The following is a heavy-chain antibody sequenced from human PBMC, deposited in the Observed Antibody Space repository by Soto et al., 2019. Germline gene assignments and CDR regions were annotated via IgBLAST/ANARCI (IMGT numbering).Heavy chain of an antibody. J-gene: IGHJ5*02. CDR2: IYYSGTS. Sequence: SETLSLACTVSGGSISNSSYYWGWIRQPPGKGLEWIGHIYYSGTSYSNPSLKSRVTISIDTSKNQFSLKVTSVTAADTAVYFCAKGAGPPWFDPWGQGTLVTVSS. CDR1: GGSISNSSYY. CDR3: AKGAGPPWFDP. V-gene: IGHV4-39*07.